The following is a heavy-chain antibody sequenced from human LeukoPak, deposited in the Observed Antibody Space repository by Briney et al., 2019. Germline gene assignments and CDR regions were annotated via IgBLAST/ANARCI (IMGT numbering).Heavy chain of an antibody. CDR3: ARHYNPYYFDY. CDR1: GYSISSGYY. CDR2: IYHSGRT. Sequence: SEILSLTCAVSGYSISSGYYWGWIRQPPGKGLEWIGSIYHSGRTYYNPSLKSRVTISVDTSKNQFSLKLSSVAAADTAVYYCARHYNPYYFDYWGQGTLVTVSS. V-gene: IGHV4-38-2*01. J-gene: IGHJ4*02. D-gene: IGHD5-24*01.